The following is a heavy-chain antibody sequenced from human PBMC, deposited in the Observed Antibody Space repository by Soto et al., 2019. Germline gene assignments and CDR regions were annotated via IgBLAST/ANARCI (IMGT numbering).Heavy chain of an antibody. J-gene: IGHJ4*02. CDR2: IYHSGGS. CDR3: ARTKYYHVTTAYIFDY. V-gene: IGHV4-30-4*01. D-gene: IGHD3-10*02. CDR1: GGSLSSGDY. Sequence: SETLSLTCTVSGGSLSSGDYWSWIRQPPGKGLEWIGYIYHSGGSYYNPSLKGRVTMSVDMSQNQFSLTLNSVSAADTAVYYCARTKYYHVTTAYIFDYWGQGALVTVSS.